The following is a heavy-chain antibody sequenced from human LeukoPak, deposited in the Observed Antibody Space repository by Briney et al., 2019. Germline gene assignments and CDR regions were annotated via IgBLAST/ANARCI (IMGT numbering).Heavy chain of an antibody. J-gene: IGHJ4*02. CDR3: ARQYYDVLTGFYIHLDY. CDR2: IWPGDSDT. V-gene: IGHV5-51*01. CDR1: GYSFSNYW. D-gene: IGHD3-9*01. Sequence: GESLKISCKGSGYSFSNYWISWVRQLPGKGLEWMGIIWPGDSDTKYSPSFQGQVTISVDKSISTAYLQWSSLKASDTAIYYCARQYYDVLTGFYIHLDYWGQGTLVTVSS.